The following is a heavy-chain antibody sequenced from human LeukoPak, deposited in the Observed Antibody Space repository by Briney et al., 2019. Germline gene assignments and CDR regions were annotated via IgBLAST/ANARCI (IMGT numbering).Heavy chain of an antibody. CDR2: ISAYNGNT. Sequence: GASVKVSCKASGYTFTSYGISWVRQAPGQGLEWMGWISAYNGNTNYAQKLQGRVTMTTDTSTSTAYMELRSLRSDDTAVYYCARDYFWSGYYTPNYYYYYMDVWGKGTTVTVSS. CDR3: ARDYFWSGYYTPNYYYYYMDV. V-gene: IGHV1-18*01. J-gene: IGHJ6*03. D-gene: IGHD3-3*01. CDR1: GYTFTSYG.